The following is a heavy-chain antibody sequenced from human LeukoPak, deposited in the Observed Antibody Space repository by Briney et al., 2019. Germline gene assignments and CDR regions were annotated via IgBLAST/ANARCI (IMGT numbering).Heavy chain of an antibody. V-gene: IGHV3-30-3*01. Sequence: GGSLRLSCAASGFTFSSYAMHWVRQAPGKGLEWVAVISYDGSNKYYADSVKGRFTISRDNSKNTLYLQMNSLRAEDTAVYYCARGSLVVPHYWGQGTLVTVSS. D-gene: IGHD3-22*01. CDR3: ARGSLVVPHY. CDR1: GFTFSSYA. CDR2: ISYDGSNK. J-gene: IGHJ4*02.